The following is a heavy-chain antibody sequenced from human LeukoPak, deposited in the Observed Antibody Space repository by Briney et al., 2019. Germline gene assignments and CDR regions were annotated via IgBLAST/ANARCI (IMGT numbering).Heavy chain of an antibody. D-gene: IGHD3-10*01. CDR2: ISNDETNK. V-gene: IGHV3-30-3*01. CDR3: ARDYYGSGSYYYYFDY. Sequence: GRSLRLSCAASGFTFSSYDMHWVRQAPGKGLEWVALISNDETNKYYADSVKGRFTISRDNSKNTLYLQMNSLRAEDTAVYYCARDYYGSGSYYYYFDYWGQGTLVTVSS. J-gene: IGHJ4*02. CDR1: GFTFSSYD.